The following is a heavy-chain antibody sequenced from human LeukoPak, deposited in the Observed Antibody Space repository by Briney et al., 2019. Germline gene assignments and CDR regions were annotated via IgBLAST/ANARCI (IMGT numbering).Heavy chain of an antibody. J-gene: IGHJ3*02. CDR2: IIPIFGTA. D-gene: IGHD3-3*01. CDR3: ARTRVVNDAFDI. CDR1: GGTFISYA. Sequence: ASVKASCKASGGTFISYAISWVRQAPGQGLEWMGGIIPIFGTANYAQKFQGRVTITADESTSTAYMELSSLRSEDTAVCYCARTRVVNDAFDIWGQGTMVTVSS. V-gene: IGHV1-69*01.